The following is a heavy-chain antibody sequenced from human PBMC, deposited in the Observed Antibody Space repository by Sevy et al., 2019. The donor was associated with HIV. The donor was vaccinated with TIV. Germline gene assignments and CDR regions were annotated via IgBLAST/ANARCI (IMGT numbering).Heavy chain of an antibody. CDR1: GYTFTGYY. V-gene: IGHV1-2*02. CDR3: ARDNMVRGVMWNTDYGMDV. D-gene: IGHD3-10*01. CDR2: INPNSGGT. J-gene: IGHJ6*02. Sequence: ASVKVSCKASGYTFTGYYMHWVRQAPGQGLEWMGWINPNSGGTNYAQKFQGRVTMTRDTSISTAYMDLSRLRSDDTAVYYCARDNMVRGVMWNTDYGMDVWGQGTTVTVSS.